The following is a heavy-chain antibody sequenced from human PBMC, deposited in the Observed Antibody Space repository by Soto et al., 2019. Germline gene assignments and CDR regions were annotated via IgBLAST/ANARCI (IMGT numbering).Heavy chain of an antibody. Sequence: GGSLRLSCAASGFTFSSYGMHWVRQAPGKGLEWVAVISYDGSNKYYADSVKGRFTISRDNSKNTLYLQMNSLRAEDTAVYYCAKDRTRAVAGPYYFDYWGQGTLVTVSS. CDR2: ISYDGSNK. V-gene: IGHV3-30*18. J-gene: IGHJ4*02. D-gene: IGHD6-19*01. CDR3: AKDRTRAVAGPYYFDY. CDR1: GFTFSSYG.